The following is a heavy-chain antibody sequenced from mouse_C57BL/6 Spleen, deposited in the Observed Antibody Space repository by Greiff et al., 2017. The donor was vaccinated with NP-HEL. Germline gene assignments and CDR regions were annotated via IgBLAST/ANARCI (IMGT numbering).Heavy chain of an antibody. CDR3: TRGVTTVVGYWYFDV. D-gene: IGHD1-1*01. CDR2: IDPETGGT. Sequence: QVQLKQSGAELVRPGASVTLSCKASGYTFTDYEMHWVKQTPVHGLEWIGAIDPETGGTVYIQKFKGKATLTADKSSSTAYMELRSLTSEDSAVYYGTRGVTTVVGYWYFDVWGTGTTVTVSS. CDR1: GYTFTDYE. J-gene: IGHJ1*03. V-gene: IGHV1-15*01.